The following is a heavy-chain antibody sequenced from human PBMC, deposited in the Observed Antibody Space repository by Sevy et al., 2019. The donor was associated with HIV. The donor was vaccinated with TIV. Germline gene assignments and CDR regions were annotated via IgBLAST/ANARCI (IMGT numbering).Heavy chain of an antibody. D-gene: IGHD5-18*01. CDR1: GFTFSNYW. J-gene: IGHJ4*02. Sequence: GGSLRLSCATSGFTFSNYWMHWVRLLPGKGLEWVSRITRNGSSTSYADSVKGRFTISRDDTKNTLHLQMISLGAEDSALYYCVRDNRGYTYGYASVWGQGSMVTVSS. V-gene: IGHV3-74*01. CDR2: ITRNGSST. CDR3: VRDNRGYTYGYASV.